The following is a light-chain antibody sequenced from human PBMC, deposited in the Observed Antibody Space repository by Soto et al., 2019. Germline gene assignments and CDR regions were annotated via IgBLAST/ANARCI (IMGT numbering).Light chain of an antibody. CDR3: RSYTSSSTLS. J-gene: IGLJ1*01. Sequence: QSVRTQPASVSGSPGQAITISCTGTSSDVGGYNYVSWYQQHPGKAPKLMIYDVSNRPSGVSNRFSGSKSGNTASLTISGLQAEDEADYYCRSYTSSSTLSFGTGTKVTVL. CDR2: DVS. V-gene: IGLV2-14*01. CDR1: SSDVGGYNY.